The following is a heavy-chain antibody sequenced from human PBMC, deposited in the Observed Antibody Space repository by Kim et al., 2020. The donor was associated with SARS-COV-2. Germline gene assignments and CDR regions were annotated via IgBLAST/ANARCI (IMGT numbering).Heavy chain of an antibody. Sequence: GGSLRLSCAASGFTFSSYAMSWVRQAPGKGLEWVSAISGSGGSTYYADSVKGRFTISRDNSKNTLYLQMNSLRAEDTAVYYCAKMKSAVVVPASFDPWGQGTLVTVSS. V-gene: IGHV3-23*01. CDR3: AKMKSAVVVPASFDP. J-gene: IGHJ5*02. D-gene: IGHD2-2*01. CDR2: ISGSGGST. CDR1: GFTFSSYA.